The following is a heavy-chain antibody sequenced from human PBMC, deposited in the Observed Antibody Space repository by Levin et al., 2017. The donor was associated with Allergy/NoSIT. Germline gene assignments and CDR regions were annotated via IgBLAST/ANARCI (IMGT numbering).Heavy chain of an antibody. CDR1: GLIFSDYA. CDR2: ISDSGDST. J-gene: IGHJ4*02. V-gene: IGHV3-23*01. CDR3: ESRQY. Sequence: GASVKVSCEVSGLIFSDYAMSWVRQAPGKGLDWVSTISDSGDSTYYADSVKGRFTISRDNSKNRLYLQMNSLRAEDTALYYCESRQYWGQGTLVTVSS.